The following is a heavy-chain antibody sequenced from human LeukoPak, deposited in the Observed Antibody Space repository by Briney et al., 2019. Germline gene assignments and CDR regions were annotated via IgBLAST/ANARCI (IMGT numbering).Heavy chain of an antibody. CDR2: INHSGST. CDR1: GGSFSGYY. CDR3: ARGPKLLWFGELLSPRYSAQTTEYYFDY. V-gene: IGHV4-34*01. D-gene: IGHD3-10*01. J-gene: IGHJ4*02. Sequence: SETLSLTCAVYGGSFSGYYWSWIRQPPGKGLEWIGEINHSGSTNYNPSLKSRVTISVDTSKNQFSLKLSSVTAADTAVYYCARGPKLLWFGELLSPRYSAQTTEYYFDYWGQGTLVTVSS.